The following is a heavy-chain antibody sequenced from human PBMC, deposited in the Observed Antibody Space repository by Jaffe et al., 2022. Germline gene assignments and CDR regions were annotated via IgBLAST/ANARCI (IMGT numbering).Heavy chain of an antibody. CDR2: IYLGDSDT. D-gene: IGHD3-10*01. Sequence: EVQLVQSGAEVKKPGESLRISCKGSGYTFTNYWIGWVRQMPGKGLEWMGIIYLGDSDTRYSPSFQGQVTISADRSISTAYLQWSSLKASDTAMYYCASSDHYVSGSVDYWGQGTLVTVSS. CDR3: ASSDHYVSGSVDY. CDR1: GYTFTNYW. V-gene: IGHV5-51*03. J-gene: IGHJ4*02.